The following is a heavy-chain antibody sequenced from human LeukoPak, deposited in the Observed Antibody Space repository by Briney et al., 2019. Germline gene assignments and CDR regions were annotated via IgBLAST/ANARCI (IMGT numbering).Heavy chain of an antibody. CDR2: ISHDGSNK. CDR3: AKKAGSYSYANDAFDI. Sequence: GGSLRLSCAASGFTFSSYGMHWVRQAPGKGLEWVVGISHDGSNKHYGDSVKGRFTISRDNSKNTLYLQMNSLRAEDTAVYYCAKKAGSYSYANDAFDIWGQGTMVTVSS. V-gene: IGHV3-30*18. D-gene: IGHD5-18*01. J-gene: IGHJ3*02. CDR1: GFTFSSYG.